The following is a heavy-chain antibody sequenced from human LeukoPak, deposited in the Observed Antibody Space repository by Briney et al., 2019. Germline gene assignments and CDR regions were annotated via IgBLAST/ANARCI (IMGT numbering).Heavy chain of an antibody. CDR1: GGSISSYY. J-gene: IGHJ3*02. Sequence: PSETLSLTCTVSGGSISSYYWSWIRQPPGKGLEWIGYIYYSGSTNYNPSLKSRVTISVDTSKNQFSLKLSSVTAADAAVYYCARRLDSSGRSDAFDIWGQGTMVTVSS. CDR3: ARRLDSSGRSDAFDI. D-gene: IGHD3-22*01. V-gene: IGHV4-59*01. CDR2: IYYSGST.